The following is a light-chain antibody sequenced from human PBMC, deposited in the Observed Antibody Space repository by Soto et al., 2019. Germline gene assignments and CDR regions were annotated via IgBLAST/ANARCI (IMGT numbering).Light chain of an antibody. V-gene: IGKV1-12*01. CDR2: LAS. Sequence: DIQMTQSPSSVSASVGDSVSITCRASQGISSWLAWYQHRPGKAPKLLIYLASNLQSGVPSRFSGSGSGTDFTLTISSLQPEDFATYYCQQSNRFPYTFGQGTKLEIK. J-gene: IGKJ2*01. CDR3: QQSNRFPYT. CDR1: QGISSW.